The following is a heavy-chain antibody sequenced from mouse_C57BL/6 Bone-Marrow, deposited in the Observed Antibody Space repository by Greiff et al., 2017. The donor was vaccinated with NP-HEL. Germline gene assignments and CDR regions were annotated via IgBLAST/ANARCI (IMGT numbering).Heavy chain of an antibody. CDR2: IDPNRGGT. J-gene: IGHJ2*01. CDR1: GYTFTSYW. V-gene: IGHV1-72*01. D-gene: IGHD2-1*01. Sequence: QVQLKQPGAELVKPGASVKLSCKASGYTFTSYWMHWVKQRPGRGLEWIGRIDPNRGGTKYNEKFKSKATLTVDKPSSTAYMQLSSLTSEDSAVYYCARECFLLYRFFWGQGTTLTVSS. CDR3: ARECFLLYRFF.